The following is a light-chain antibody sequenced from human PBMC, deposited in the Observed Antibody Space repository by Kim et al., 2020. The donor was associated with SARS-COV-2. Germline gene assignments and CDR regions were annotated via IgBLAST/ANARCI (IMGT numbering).Light chain of an antibody. CDR1: QSVSSSY. Sequence: SPGERATLSCRASQSVSSSYLAWYQQKPGQAPRLLIYGASSRATGIPDRFSGSGSGTDFTLTISRLEPEDFAVYYCQQYGSSLFTFGQGTRLEIK. CDR3: QQYGSSLFT. V-gene: IGKV3-20*01. CDR2: GAS. J-gene: IGKJ5*01.